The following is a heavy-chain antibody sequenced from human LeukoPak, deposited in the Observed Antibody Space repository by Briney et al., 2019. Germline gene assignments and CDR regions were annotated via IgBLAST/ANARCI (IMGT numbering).Heavy chain of an antibody. Sequence: ASVKVSCKASGYTFTGYYMHWVRQAPGQGLEWMGWINPNSGGTNYAQKFQGRVTMTRDTSISTAYMELSRLRSEDTAVYYCASTEGGYTLNILDYWGQGTLVTVSS. CDR2: INPNSGGT. D-gene: IGHD5-18*01. CDR3: ASTEGGYTLNILDY. CDR1: GYTFTGYY. V-gene: IGHV1-2*02. J-gene: IGHJ4*02.